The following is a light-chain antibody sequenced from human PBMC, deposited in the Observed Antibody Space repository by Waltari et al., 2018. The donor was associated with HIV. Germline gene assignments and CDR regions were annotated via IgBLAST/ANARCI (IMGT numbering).Light chain of an antibody. CDR3: QSYDISLSGLGV. Sequence: QSVLTQPPSVSGAPGQRVTISCTGSSSNIGAGYDVHWYQQLPGTAPKLLIYDNNNPPSGVPDRFSGSKSGTSASLAITGLQADDEADYYCQSYDISLSGLGVFGGGTKLTVL. CDR1: SSNIGAGYD. CDR2: DNN. V-gene: IGLV1-40*01. J-gene: IGLJ3*02.